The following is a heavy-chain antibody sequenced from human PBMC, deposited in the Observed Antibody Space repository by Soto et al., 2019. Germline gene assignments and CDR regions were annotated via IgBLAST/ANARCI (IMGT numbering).Heavy chain of an antibody. D-gene: IGHD4-17*01. Sequence: GGSLRLSCVASGFTFRNQNMNWVRQAPGKGLEWVSVIYSAGSADFADSVKGRFTISTDNSKNTLYLQMSSLRAEDTAVYYCVRGKDYGVYLDFWGQGTPVTVSS. V-gene: IGHV3-66*01. CDR2: IYSAGSA. CDR3: VRGKDYGVYLDF. CDR1: GFTFRNQN. J-gene: IGHJ4*02.